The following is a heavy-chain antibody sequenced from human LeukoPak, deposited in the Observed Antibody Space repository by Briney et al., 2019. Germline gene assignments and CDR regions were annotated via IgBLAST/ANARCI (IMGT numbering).Heavy chain of an antibody. CDR3: ARKERDSSPPWDY. J-gene: IGHJ4*02. CDR2: IWCDGRNK. CDR1: GFTFSSYR. D-gene: IGHD6-13*01. V-gene: IGHV3-33*01. Sequence: GGSLTLSCAASGFTFSSYRMLWVRQAPGKGLEGVAVIWCDGRNKYYADSMKGRFTISRDNSKNTLYLQMNSLRAEDTAVYYCARKERDSSPPWDYWGQGTLVTVSS.